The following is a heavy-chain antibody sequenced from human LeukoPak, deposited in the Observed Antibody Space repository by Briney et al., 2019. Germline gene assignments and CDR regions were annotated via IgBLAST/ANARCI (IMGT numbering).Heavy chain of an antibody. D-gene: IGHD5-18*01. V-gene: IGHV3-11*01. CDR1: GFTFSDYY. CDR2: ISSSGSTI. CDR3: AKDGGYSYGPDLFDY. Sequence: GGSLRLSCAASGFTFSDYYMSWIRQAPGKGLEWVSYISSSGSTIYYADSVKGRFTISRDNSKNTLYLQMNSLRAEDTAVYYCAKDGGYSYGPDLFDYWGQGTLVTVSS. J-gene: IGHJ4*02.